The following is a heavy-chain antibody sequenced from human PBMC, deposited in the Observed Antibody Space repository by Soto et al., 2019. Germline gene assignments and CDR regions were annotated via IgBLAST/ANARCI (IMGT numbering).Heavy chain of an antibody. CDR1: GYTFTGYY. CDR2: INPNSGGT. CDR3: ARGGSSSYLYYYYGMDV. D-gene: IGHD6-6*01. V-gene: IGHV1-2*04. Sequence: VASVKVSCKASGYTFTGYYMHWVRQAPGQGLEWTGWINPNSGGTNYAQKFQGWVTMTRDTSISTAYMELSRLRSDDTAVYYCARGGSSSYLYYYYGMDVCGQGTPVTVS. J-gene: IGHJ6*02.